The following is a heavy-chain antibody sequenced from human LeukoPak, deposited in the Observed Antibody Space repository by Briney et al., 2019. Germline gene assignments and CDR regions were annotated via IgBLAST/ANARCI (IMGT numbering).Heavy chain of an antibody. CDR1: GGSFSGYY. CDR3: ARSRRKAAAGNYFDY. Sequence: SETLSLTCAVYGGSFSGYYWSWIRQPPGKGLEWIGEINHSGSTNYNPSLKSRVTISVDTSKNQFSLKLSSVTAADTAVYYCARSRRKAAAGNYFDYWGQGTLVTVSS. D-gene: IGHD6-13*01. J-gene: IGHJ4*02. CDR2: INHSGST. V-gene: IGHV4-34*01.